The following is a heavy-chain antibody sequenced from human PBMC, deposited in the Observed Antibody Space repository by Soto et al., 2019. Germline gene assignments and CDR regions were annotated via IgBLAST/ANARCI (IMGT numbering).Heavy chain of an antibody. V-gene: IGHV3-23*01. CDR3: AKTTITMIVVARGFDI. J-gene: IGHJ3*02. D-gene: IGHD3-22*01. CDR2: ISGSGGST. Sequence: EVQLLESGGGLVQPGGALRLSCAASGFTFSSYAISWVLQAPGKGLEWVSAISGSGGSTYYADSVKGRFTISRDNSKNTLYLQMNSLRAEDTAVYYCAKTTITMIVVARGFDIWGQGTMVTVSS. CDR1: GFTFSSYA.